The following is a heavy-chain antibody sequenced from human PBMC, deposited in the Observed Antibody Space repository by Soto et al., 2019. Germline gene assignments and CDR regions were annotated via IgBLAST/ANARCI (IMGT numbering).Heavy chain of an antibody. CDR1: GFTFSSYA. CDR2: ISYDGSNK. V-gene: IGHV3-30-3*01. D-gene: IGHD4-4*01. J-gene: IGHJ2*01. CDR3: ARPLWRDDYNGGYFDL. Sequence: QVQLVESGGGVVQPGRSLRLSCAASGFTFSSYAMHWVRQAPGKGLEWVAVISYDGSNKYYADSVKGRFTISRDNSKNTPYLQMNSLRAEDTAVYYCARPLWRDDYNGGYFDLWGRGTLVTVSS.